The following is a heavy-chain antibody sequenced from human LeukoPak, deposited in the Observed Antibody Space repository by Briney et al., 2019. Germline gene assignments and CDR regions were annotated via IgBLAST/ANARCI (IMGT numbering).Heavy chain of an antibody. Sequence: SETLSLTCTVSGGSMSDYYWSWIRQPAGKGLEWIGRFYSSGSTNYNPSLKSRVTLSVDISKNQFSLNLSSVTAADTAVYYCAKGAGGFSYYNWFDPWGQGTLVTVSS. V-gene: IGHV4-4*07. CDR2: FYSSGST. CDR1: GGSMSDYY. CDR3: AKGAGGFSYYNWFDP. J-gene: IGHJ5*02. D-gene: IGHD5-18*01.